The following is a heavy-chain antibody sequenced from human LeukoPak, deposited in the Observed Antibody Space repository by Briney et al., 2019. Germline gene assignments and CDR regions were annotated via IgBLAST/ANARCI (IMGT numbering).Heavy chain of an antibody. CDR2: ISGSSSYI. CDR1: GFIFSSYN. D-gene: IGHD6-6*01. J-gene: IGHJ3*02. CDR3: AGYSSSSFAFDI. Sequence: GGSLRLSCAASGFIFSSYNMNWVRQAPGKGLEWVSSISGSSSYIYYADSVKGRFTISRDNAKKSLYLQMNSLRADDTAVYFCAGYSSSSFAFDIWGQGTMVTVSS. V-gene: IGHV3-21*01.